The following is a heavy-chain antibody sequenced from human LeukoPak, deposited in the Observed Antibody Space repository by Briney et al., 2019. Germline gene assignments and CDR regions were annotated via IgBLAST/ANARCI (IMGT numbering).Heavy chain of an antibody. CDR3: AKNIADNYYDSSGYSFDY. CDR1: GFTFDDYA. Sequence: SLRLSCAASGFTFDDYAMHWVRQAPGKGLEWVSGINRNSGSIGYADSVKGRFTISRDNAKNFLYLQMNSLRAEDTALYYCAKNIADNYYDSSGYSFDYWGQGTLVTVSS. J-gene: IGHJ4*02. CDR2: INRNSGSI. D-gene: IGHD3-22*01. V-gene: IGHV3-9*01.